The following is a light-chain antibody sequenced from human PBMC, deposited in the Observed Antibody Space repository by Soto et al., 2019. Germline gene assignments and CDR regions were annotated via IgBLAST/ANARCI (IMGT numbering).Light chain of an antibody. CDR2: AAS. Sequence: IHVTWSPTSLTESASARATIICRASQSVSSYLDWYQQKPGRVPKLLSDAASSLQSGVPSRFSGSGSGTDCTLTSSSLQPEDFATYFCQQSCSTPITFGQGTRLEIK. CDR3: QQSCSTPIT. V-gene: IGKV1-39*01. J-gene: IGKJ5*01. CDR1: QSVSSY.